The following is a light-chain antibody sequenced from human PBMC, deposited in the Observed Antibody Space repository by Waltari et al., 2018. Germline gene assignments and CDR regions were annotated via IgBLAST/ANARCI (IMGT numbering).Light chain of an antibody. CDR2: KSF. CDR3: QQYNIWPYT. Sequence: IQMTPSPSTLSASVGDRVTIPCRASQSISNWLAWYQQKPGKAPKVLIYKSFTLQSGVPSRFSGSGSETEFSLTISSLQPDDFATYYCQQYNIWPYTFGQGTTLEI. CDR1: QSISNW. V-gene: IGKV1-5*03. J-gene: IGKJ2*01.